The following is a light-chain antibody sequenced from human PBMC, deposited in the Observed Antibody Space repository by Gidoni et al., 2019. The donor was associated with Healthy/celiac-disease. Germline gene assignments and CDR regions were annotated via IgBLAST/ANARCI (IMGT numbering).Light chain of an antibody. Sequence: DIQMTQSPSSLSASVGDRVTITCRASQSISSYLNWYQQKPGKAPKLLIYAASSLQSGVPSRFSGSRSGTDFTLTISSLQPEDFATYYCQQSYSTPLTFXGXTKVEIK. CDR2: AAS. CDR1: QSISSY. CDR3: QQSYSTPLT. J-gene: IGKJ4*01. V-gene: IGKV1-39*01.